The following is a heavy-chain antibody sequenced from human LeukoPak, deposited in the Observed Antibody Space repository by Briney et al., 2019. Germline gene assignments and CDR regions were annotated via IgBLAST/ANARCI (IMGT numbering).Heavy chain of an antibody. CDR3: ARPTTVTTPNWFDP. V-gene: IGHV1-8*01. J-gene: IGHJ5*02. CDR2: MNPNSGNT. CDR1: GYTFTSYD. D-gene: IGHD4-17*01. Sequence: ASVKVSCKASGYTFTSYDINWVRQATGQGLEWMGWMNPNSGNTGYAQQFQGRVTMTRNTSIGTAYMELSSLRSEDTAVYYCARPTTVTTPNWFDPWGQGALVTASS.